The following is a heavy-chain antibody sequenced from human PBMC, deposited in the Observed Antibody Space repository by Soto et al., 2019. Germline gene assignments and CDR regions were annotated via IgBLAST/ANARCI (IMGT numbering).Heavy chain of an antibody. Sequence: SETLSLTCTVSGGPISSSSYYWGWIRQPPGKGLEWIGTFYYSGSTYYSPSLKSRVTISVDTSKNQFSLKLSSVTAADTAVYYCARIYGGYYFDYWGQGTLVTVSS. D-gene: IGHD4-17*01. CDR1: GGPISSSSYY. V-gene: IGHV4-39*01. CDR2: FYYSGST. J-gene: IGHJ4*02. CDR3: ARIYGGYYFDY.